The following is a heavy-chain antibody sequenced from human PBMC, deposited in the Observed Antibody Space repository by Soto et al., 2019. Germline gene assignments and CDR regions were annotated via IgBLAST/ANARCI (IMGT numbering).Heavy chain of an antibody. CDR3: ARESIQTPIVHYYYYMDV. CDR1: GFTFSDYY. D-gene: IGHD1-26*01. Sequence: GGSLRLSCAASGFTFSDYYMSWIRQAPGKGLEWVSYISSSGSTIYYADSVKGRFTISRDNAKNSLYLQMNSLRAEDTAVYYCARESIQTPIVHYYYYMDVWGKGTTVTVSS. CDR2: ISSSGSTI. J-gene: IGHJ6*03. V-gene: IGHV3-11*01.